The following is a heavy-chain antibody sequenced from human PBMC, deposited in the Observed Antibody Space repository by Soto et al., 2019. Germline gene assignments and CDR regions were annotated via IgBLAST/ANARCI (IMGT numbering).Heavy chain of an antibody. J-gene: IGHJ4*02. CDR3: ARDLGYYDSSGYFDY. CDR1: VFTFSDYY. Sequence: PWGSLLLSCAASVFTFSDYYMSWIRQAPGKGLEWVSYISSSGSIIYYADSVKGRFTISRDNAKNSLYLQMNSLRAEDAAVYYCARDLGYYDSSGYFDYWGQGTMVTVSS. V-gene: IGHV3-11*01. CDR2: ISSSGSII. D-gene: IGHD3-22*01.